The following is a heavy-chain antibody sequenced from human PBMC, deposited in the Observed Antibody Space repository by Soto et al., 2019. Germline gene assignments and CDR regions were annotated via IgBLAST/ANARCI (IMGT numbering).Heavy chain of an antibody. J-gene: IGHJ6*02. V-gene: IGHV3-30-3*01. Sequence: QVQLVESGGGVVQPGRSLRLSCAASGFTFSSYAMHWVRQAPGKGLEWVAVISYDGSNKYYADSVKGRFTISRDNSKNTLYLQMNSVRAEDTAVYYCARDLSPYSSGPPYYGMYVWGQGTTVTVSS. D-gene: IGHD6-19*01. CDR1: GFTFSSYA. CDR2: ISYDGSNK. CDR3: ARDLSPYSSGPPYYGMYV.